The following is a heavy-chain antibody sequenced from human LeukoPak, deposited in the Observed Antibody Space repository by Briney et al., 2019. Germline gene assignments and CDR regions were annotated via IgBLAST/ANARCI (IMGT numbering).Heavy chain of an antibody. V-gene: IGHV4-59*01. J-gene: IGHJ4*02. CDR3: ARDRSGDVFDY. Sequence: SETLSLTCTVSGGSISNYYWNWIRQPAGKGLEWIGYMDYSGSTNYNPSLKSRVTISVDTSKNQFSLKLSSVTAADTAVYYCARDRSGDVFDYWGQGTLVTVSS. CDR1: GGSISNYY. CDR2: MDYSGST. D-gene: IGHD4-17*01.